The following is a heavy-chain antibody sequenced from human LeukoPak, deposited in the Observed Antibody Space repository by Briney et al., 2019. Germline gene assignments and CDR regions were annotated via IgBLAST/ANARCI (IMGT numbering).Heavy chain of an antibody. CDR2: FDLEDGET. Sequence: SGKVSCKVSGYTLTELSMHWVRQAPGKGREWWGGFDLEDGETIYAQKFQGRVTMTEDTSTDTAYMELSSLRSEDTAVYYCARLGSYGYYFDYWGQGTLVTVSS. CDR3: ARLGSYGYYFDY. CDR1: GYTLTELS. V-gene: IGHV1-24*01. J-gene: IGHJ4*02. D-gene: IGHD5-18*01.